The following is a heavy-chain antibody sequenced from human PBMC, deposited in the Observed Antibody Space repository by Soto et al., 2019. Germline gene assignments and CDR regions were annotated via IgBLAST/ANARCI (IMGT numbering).Heavy chain of an antibody. CDR3: VRDRSGSWTFDY. J-gene: IGHJ4*02. Sequence: QVQLVESGGDVVQPGRSLRLSCAVSGFTFSSYGMHWVRQAPGKGLVWVAAISFDGSHTSYADSVKGRFTISRDSSKNTLYLQMNGLRTDDTALYYCVRDRSGSWTFDYWGQGTLVTVSS. CDR2: ISFDGSHT. D-gene: IGHD6-13*01. V-gene: IGHV3-30*03. CDR1: GFTFSSYG.